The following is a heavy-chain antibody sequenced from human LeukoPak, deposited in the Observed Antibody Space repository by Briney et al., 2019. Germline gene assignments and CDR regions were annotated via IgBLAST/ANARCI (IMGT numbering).Heavy chain of an antibody. CDR1: GFTFSNYA. CDR3: AKVGSTSWYYYYMDV. J-gene: IGHJ6*03. V-gene: IGHV3-23*01. Sequence: QAGGSLRLSCAASGFTFSNYAMSWVRQAPGKGLEWVSAISGSGGSTYYADSVKGRFTISRDNSKNTLYLQMNSLRAEDTAVYYCAKVGSTSWYYYYMDVWGKGTTVTISS. CDR2: ISGSGGST. D-gene: IGHD2-2*01.